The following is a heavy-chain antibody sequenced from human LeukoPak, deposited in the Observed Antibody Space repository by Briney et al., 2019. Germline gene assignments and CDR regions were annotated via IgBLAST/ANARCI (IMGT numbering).Heavy chain of an antibody. CDR2: ISGGGSNI. Sequence: GGSLRLPCAASGFTFSIYEMNGVRRAPGKGLEGDSYISGGGSNIYYADSVKGRCTISRDNAKNSLYLQMNSLRAEDTAVYYCAREFMGYCSGGSCGSYYWGQGTLVTVSS. CDR1: GFTFSIYE. D-gene: IGHD2-15*01. J-gene: IGHJ4*02. V-gene: IGHV3-48*03. CDR3: AREFMGYCSGGSCGSYY.